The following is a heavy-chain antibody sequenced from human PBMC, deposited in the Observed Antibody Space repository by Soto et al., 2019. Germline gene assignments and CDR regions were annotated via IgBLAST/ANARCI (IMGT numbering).Heavy chain of an antibody. J-gene: IGHJ6*02. CDR3: ARVRGSSWYYTRYYYGMDV. D-gene: IGHD6-13*01. Sequence: GGSLRLSCAASGFTFSSYGMHWVRQAPGKGLEWVAVIWYDGSNKYYADSVKGRFTISRDNSKNTLYLQMNSLRAEDTAVYYCARVRGSSWYYTRYYYGMDVWGQGTTVTVSS. CDR1: GFTFSSYG. V-gene: IGHV3-33*01. CDR2: IWYDGSNK.